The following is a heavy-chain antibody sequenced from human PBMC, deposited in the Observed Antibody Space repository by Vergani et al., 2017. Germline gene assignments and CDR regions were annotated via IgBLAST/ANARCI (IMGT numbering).Heavy chain of an antibody. Sequence: EVQPVESGGGLVQPGRFLRLLCAASGFPLDDYAMHRVRQAPGKGLELVSGISWNSGSIGYADSVKGRFTISRDNAKNSLYLQMNSLRAEDTALYYCAKDHYDFWSGYPNLSPFDLWGRGTLVTVSS. CDR3: AKDHYDFWSGYPNLSPFDL. V-gene: IGHV3-9*01. CDR1: GFPLDDYA. J-gene: IGHJ2*01. D-gene: IGHD3-3*01. CDR2: ISWNSGSI.